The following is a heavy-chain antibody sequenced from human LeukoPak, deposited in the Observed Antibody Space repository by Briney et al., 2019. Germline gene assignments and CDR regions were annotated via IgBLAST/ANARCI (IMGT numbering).Heavy chain of an antibody. J-gene: IGHJ5*02. CDR1: GGTFSSYA. Sequence: SVKVSCKASGGTFSSYAISWVRQAPGQGLEWMGGIIPIFGTASYAQKFQGRVTITADESMSTAYMELSSLRSEDTAVYYCARDHRNLLWFGELGYWFDPWGQGTLVTVSS. CDR3: ARDHRNLLWFGELGYWFDP. CDR2: IIPIFGTA. D-gene: IGHD3-10*01. V-gene: IGHV1-69*13.